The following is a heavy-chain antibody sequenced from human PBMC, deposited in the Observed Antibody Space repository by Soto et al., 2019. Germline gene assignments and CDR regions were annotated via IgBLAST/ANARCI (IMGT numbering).Heavy chain of an antibody. Sequence: PSETLSLTCTVSGGTISSYYWSWIRQPPGKGLEWIGYIYYSGSTNYNPSLKSRVTISVDTSKNQFSLKLSSVTAADTAVYYCARLLTVGVEFDYWGQGTLVTVSS. V-gene: IGHV4-59*08. CDR1: GGTISSYY. J-gene: IGHJ4*02. D-gene: IGHD1-26*01. CDR2: IYYSGST. CDR3: ARLLTVGVEFDY.